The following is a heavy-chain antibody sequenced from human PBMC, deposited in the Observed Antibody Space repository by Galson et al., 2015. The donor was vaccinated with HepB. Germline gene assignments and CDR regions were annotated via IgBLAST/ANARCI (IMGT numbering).Heavy chain of an antibody. Sequence: SVKVSCKASGYTFNIYGISWVRQAPVQGLEWMGWISAYTGNTDYAQKFQGRVTMTTDTSTRTAYMELKSLRSDDTAVYYCARVRILEAEIAMTDFWGQGTLVTVSS. CDR3: ARVRILEAEIAMTDF. D-gene: IGHD2-21*01. CDR1: GYTFNIYG. J-gene: IGHJ4*01. V-gene: IGHV1-18*01. CDR2: ISAYTGNT.